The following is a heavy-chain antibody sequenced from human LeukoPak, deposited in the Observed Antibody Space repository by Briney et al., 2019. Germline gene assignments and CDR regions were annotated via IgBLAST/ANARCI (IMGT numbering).Heavy chain of an antibody. V-gene: IGHV4-39*01. CDR3: ARRLRDGGSYGLDY. Sequence: PSETLSLTCTVSGGSISSSSYYWGWIRQPPGKGLEWIGSIYYSGSTYYNPSLKSRVTISVDTSKNQFSLKLSSVTAADTAVYYCARRLRDGGSYGLDYWGQGTLVTVSS. CDR1: GGSISSSSYY. CDR2: IYYSGST. J-gene: IGHJ4*02. D-gene: IGHD1-26*01.